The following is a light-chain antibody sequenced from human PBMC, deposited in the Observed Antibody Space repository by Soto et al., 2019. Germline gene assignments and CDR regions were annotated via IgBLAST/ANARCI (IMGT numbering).Light chain of an antibody. Sequence: DIVMTQSPATLSVTPGERATLSCRTSQSVSSNFAWYQQKPGQAPRLLIFGASTRATGIPARFSGSGSGTEFTLTISSLQSEDFAVYYCQQYSNWPPGTFGQGTKVDIK. V-gene: IGKV3-15*01. CDR1: QSVSSN. CDR3: QQYSNWPPGT. CDR2: GAS. J-gene: IGKJ1*01.